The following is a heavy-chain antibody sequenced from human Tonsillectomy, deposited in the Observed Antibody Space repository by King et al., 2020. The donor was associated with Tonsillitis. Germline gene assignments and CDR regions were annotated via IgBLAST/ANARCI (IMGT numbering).Heavy chain of an antibody. CDR2: MYYSGST. Sequence: QLQESGPGLVKPSETLSLTCTVSGGSISSSSYYWGWIRQPPGKGLEWIGSMYYSGSTYYNPSLKSRVTISVDTSKNQFSLKLSSVTAAYTAVYYCARGLFGSYPEYFQHWGQGTLVPVSS. V-gene: IGHV4-39*01. J-gene: IGHJ1*01. CDR3: ARGLFGSYPEYFQH. CDR1: GGSISSSSYY. D-gene: IGHD1-26*01.